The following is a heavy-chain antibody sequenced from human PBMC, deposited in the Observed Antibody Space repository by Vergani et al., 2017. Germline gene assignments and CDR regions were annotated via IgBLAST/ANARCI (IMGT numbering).Heavy chain of an antibody. CDR1: GSTFSIYA. J-gene: IGHJ4*02. D-gene: IGHD3-16*01. CDR3: VKDAGGNVNFFDS. V-gene: IGHV3-23*01. Sequence: EVKLLESGGSLKQPGGPVRLPCAASGSTFSIYATHWARQASGKGLVWVSARTGGGGSTYYAYSFKGRFIIYRDNSRDTLYLLMNSLRPEDTATYYCVKDAGGNVNFFDSWGQGTLVTVSS. CDR2: RTGGGGST.